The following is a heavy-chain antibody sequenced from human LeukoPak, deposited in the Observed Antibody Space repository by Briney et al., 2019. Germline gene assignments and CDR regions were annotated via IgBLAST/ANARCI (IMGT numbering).Heavy chain of an antibody. CDR1: RCFLSSHRYH. CDR2: IYHSGST. Sequence: SEAVPLTFTVSRCFLSSHRYHGIGIRHPPGKVLVGLGYIYHSGSTYYNPSLKSRVTISVDRSKNQFSLKLSSVTAADTAVYYCARDHGSSSEYYYYYMDVWGKGTTVTVSS. D-gene: IGHD6-6*01. CDR3: ARDHGSSSEYYYYYMDV. J-gene: IGHJ6*03. V-gene: IGHV4-30-2*01.